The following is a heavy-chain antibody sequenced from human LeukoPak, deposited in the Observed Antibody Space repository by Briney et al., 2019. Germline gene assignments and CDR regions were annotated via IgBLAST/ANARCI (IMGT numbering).Heavy chain of an antibody. D-gene: IGHD3-9*01. Sequence: GGSLRLSCAASGFTFTSCAMSWVRQAPGKGLEWVSAISAGSDVIYYADSVKGRFAISRDNSKNTVYLQMDSLRAEDTAVYYCAKSHVTTATGTGRYFDYWGQGTLVTVSS. CDR2: ISAGSDVI. CDR3: AKSHVTTATGTGRYFDY. V-gene: IGHV3-23*01. J-gene: IGHJ4*02. CDR1: GFTFTSCA.